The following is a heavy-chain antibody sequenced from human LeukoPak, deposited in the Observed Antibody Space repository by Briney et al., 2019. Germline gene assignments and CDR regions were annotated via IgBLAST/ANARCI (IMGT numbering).Heavy chain of an antibody. Sequence: SETLSLTCTVSGGSISDYYWSWIRQPPGKGLEWIGYIYYSGSTNYNPSLKSRVTISVDTSKNQFSLKLSSVTAADTAVYYCARGPPSGSYYYWGQGTLVTVSS. CDR1: GGSISDYY. CDR2: IYYSGST. J-gene: IGHJ4*02. D-gene: IGHD1-26*01. V-gene: IGHV4-59*12. CDR3: ARGPPSGSYYY.